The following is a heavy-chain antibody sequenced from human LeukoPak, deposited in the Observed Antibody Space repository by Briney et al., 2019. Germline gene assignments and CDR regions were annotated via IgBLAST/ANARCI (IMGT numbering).Heavy chain of an antibody. J-gene: IGHJ4*02. CDR1: GFSFSTAD. V-gene: IGHV3-30*02. D-gene: IGHD3-10*01. Sequence: GGSLRLSCAASGFSFSTADMHWVRQAPAKGLEWVAFLRSGGNDKYYAGSVKGRFTISRDNSKNTLFLQMNSLRAEDTAVYYCAKDLFGSGSYEYWGQGTLVTVSS. CDR3: AKDLFGSGSYEY. CDR2: LRSGGNDK.